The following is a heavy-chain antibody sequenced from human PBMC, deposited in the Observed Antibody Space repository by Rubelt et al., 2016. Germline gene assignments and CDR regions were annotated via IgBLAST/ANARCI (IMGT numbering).Heavy chain of an antibody. CDR2: ISFDGSKI. Sequence: GWVAVISFDGSKIYYADSVKGRCTISRDNSKNTLYVQMNSLRPEDTAVYYCARWDTSSLDYWGQGTLVTVSS. J-gene: IGHJ4*02. CDR3: ARWDTSSLDY. V-gene: IGHV3-30*01. D-gene: IGHD6-6*01.